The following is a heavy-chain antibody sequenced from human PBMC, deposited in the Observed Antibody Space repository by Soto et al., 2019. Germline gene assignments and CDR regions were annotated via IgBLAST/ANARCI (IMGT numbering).Heavy chain of an antibody. CDR2: TDPSDSQT. Sequence: GESLKISCKGSGYSFAGYWITWVRQKPGKGLEWMGRTDPSDSQTYYSPSFRGHVTISVTKSITTVFLQWSSLRASDTAMYYCARQIYDSDTGPNFQYYFDSWGQGTPVTVSS. CDR1: GYSFAGYW. J-gene: IGHJ4*02. D-gene: IGHD3-22*01. CDR3: ARQIYDSDTGPNFQYYFDS. V-gene: IGHV5-10-1*01.